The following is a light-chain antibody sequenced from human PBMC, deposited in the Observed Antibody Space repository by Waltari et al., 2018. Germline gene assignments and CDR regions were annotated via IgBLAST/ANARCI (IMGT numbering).Light chain of an antibody. CDR2: VAS. CDR1: HAINTF. CDR3: QSYNVAPYT. V-gene: IGKV1-27*01. Sequence: GDRVTITCRASHAINTFVAWYQQKPGRVPELLIYVASTLQSGVPSRFSGGRSGTDFTLTISSLQPEDAATYYCQSYNVAPYTFGQGTKLEI. J-gene: IGKJ2*01.